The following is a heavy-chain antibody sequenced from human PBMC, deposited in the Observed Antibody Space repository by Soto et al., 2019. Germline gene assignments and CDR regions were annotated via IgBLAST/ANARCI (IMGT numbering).Heavy chain of an antibody. V-gene: IGHV1-2*04. D-gene: IGHD2-15*01. CDR1: GYTFTGYY. Sequence: QEQLVQSGAEVKKPGASVKVSCKASGYTFTGYYMHWVRQAPGQGLEWMGWINPNSGGTNYAQKFQGWVTMTRDTAISTAYMELSRLRSDDTAVYYCARSGAVIRGPEDYWGQGTLVTVSS. CDR3: ARSGAVIRGPEDY. CDR2: INPNSGGT. J-gene: IGHJ4*02.